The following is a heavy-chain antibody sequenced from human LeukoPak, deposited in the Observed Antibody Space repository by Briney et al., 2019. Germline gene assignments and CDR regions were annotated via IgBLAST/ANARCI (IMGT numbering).Heavy chain of an antibody. J-gene: IGHJ3*02. CDR3: ARERLGDAFDI. Sequence: SETLSLTCTVSGGSISSGGYYWSWIRQPPGKGLEWIGYIYHSGSTYYNPSLKSRVTISVDRSKNQFSLKLSSVTAADTAAYYCARERLGDAFDIWGQGTMVTVSS. CDR1: GGSISSGGYY. V-gene: IGHV4-30-2*01. CDR2: IYHSGST. D-gene: IGHD1-26*01.